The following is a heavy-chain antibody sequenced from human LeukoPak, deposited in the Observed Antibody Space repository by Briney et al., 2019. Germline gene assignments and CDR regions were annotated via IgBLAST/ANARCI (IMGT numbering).Heavy chain of an antibody. V-gene: IGHV1-46*03. CDR2: INPMSGST. Sequence: ASVKVSCKASGYTFTTYFMHWVRQAPGQGLEWMGIINPMSGSTSYTEKFQGRVTMTRDTSISTAYMELSRLRSDDTAVYYCAICSGGSCYLFDYWGQGTLVTVSS. D-gene: IGHD2-15*01. CDR1: GYTFTTYF. CDR3: AICSGGSCYLFDY. J-gene: IGHJ4*02.